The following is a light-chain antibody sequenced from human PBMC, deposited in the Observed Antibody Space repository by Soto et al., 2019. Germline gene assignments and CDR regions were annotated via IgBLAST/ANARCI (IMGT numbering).Light chain of an antibody. J-gene: IGKJ1*01. CDR2: AAS. V-gene: IGKV1-39*01. CDR1: QSISSY. Sequence: DIQMTQSTYSLSASVGDRFTITCRASQSISSYLNWYQQKPGKAPKLLIYAASSLQSGVPSRFSGSVSGTDFTLTISSLQPEDFATYYCQQSYSTPRTFCHGTKVDI. CDR3: QQSYSTPRT.